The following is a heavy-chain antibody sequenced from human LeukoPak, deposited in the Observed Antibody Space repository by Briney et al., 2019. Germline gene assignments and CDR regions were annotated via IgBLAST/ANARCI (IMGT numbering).Heavy chain of an antibody. V-gene: IGHV3-9*01. CDR1: GFTFDNYA. Sequence: PGRSLRLSCAASGFTFDNYALHWVRQAPGKGLEWVSGISWNSGSIGYADSVRGRFTISRDNAKNSLYLQMNSLRAEDTALYYCASGYYDSSIDYWGQGTLDTVSS. D-gene: IGHD3-22*01. CDR2: ISWNSGSI. J-gene: IGHJ4*02. CDR3: ASGYYDSSIDY.